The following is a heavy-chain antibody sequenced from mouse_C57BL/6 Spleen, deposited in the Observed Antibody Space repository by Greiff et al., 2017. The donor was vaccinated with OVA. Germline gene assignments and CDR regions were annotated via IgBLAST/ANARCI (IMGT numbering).Heavy chain of an antibody. CDR1: GYTFTSYW. J-gene: IGHJ2*01. V-gene: IGHV1-69*01. CDR2: IDPSDSYT. Sequence: QVQLQQPGAELVMPGASVKLSCKASGYTFTSYWMHWVKQRPGQGLEWIGAIDPSDSYTNYNQKFKGKSTLTVDKSSSTAYMQRSSLTSEDSAVYYCTRWITTVAYIDDRGQGTTLTVSS. CDR3: TRWITTVAYIDD. D-gene: IGHD1-1*01.